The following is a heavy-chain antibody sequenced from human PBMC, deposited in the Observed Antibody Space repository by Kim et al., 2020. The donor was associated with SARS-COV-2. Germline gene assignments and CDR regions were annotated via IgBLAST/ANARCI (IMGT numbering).Heavy chain of an antibody. D-gene: IGHD6-19*01. CDR3: AGPWDSSGWFFDY. Sequence: YEQKFQGRVTITADESTSTAYMELSSLGSEDTAVYYCAGPWDSSGWFFDYWGQGTLVTVSS. J-gene: IGHJ4*02. V-gene: IGHV1-69*01.